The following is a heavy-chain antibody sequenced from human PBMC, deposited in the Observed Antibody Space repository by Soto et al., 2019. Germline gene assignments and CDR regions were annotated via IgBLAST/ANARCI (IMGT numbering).Heavy chain of an antibody. V-gene: IGHV4-59*01. J-gene: IGHJ4*02. D-gene: IGHD4-17*01. CDR1: GGSISSYY. Sequence: SETLSLTCTVSGGSISSYYWSWIRQPPGKGLEWIGYIYYSGSTNYNPSLKSRVTISVDTSKNQFSLKLSSVTAADTAVYYCARDRDYPRGLDYWGQGTLVTVSS. CDR2: IYYSGST. CDR3: ARDRDYPRGLDY.